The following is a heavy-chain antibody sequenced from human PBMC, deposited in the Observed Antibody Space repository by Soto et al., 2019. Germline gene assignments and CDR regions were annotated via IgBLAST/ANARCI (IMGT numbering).Heavy chain of an antibody. Sequence: EVQLVESGGGLVKPGGSLRLSCTGAGFTFSNAWMSWVRQAPGKGLEWVGRIKSKTDGGTADYAAPVKGRFSISRDDSKDTLFLQMTSLKTEDTAVYYCTTGEGNCSTTSCYFSSYYYGMDVWGQGTTVTVSS. V-gene: IGHV3-15*01. CDR1: GFTFSNAW. J-gene: IGHJ6*02. CDR3: TTGEGNCSTTSCYFSSYYYGMDV. CDR2: IKSKTDGGTA. D-gene: IGHD2-2*01.